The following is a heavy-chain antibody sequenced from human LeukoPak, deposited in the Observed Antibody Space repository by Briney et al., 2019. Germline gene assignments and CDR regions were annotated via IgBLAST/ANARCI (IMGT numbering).Heavy chain of an antibody. CDR2: IKQDGREK. Sequence: QPGGSLRLSCSTSGFTSSAYWMSWVRQAPGEGLEWLANIKQDGREKYYVDSVKGRFTISRDNAKNSLYLQMNSLRAEDTAVYYCARDRVVVTAITGRVNWFDPWGQGTLVTVSS. D-gene: IGHD2-21*02. J-gene: IGHJ5*02. CDR1: GFTSSAYW. V-gene: IGHV3-7*01. CDR3: ARDRVVVTAITGRVNWFDP.